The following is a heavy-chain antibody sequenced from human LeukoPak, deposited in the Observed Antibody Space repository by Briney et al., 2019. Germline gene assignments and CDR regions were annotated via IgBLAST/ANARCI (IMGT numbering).Heavy chain of an antibody. CDR2: IRQDGSDK. V-gene: IGHV3-7*03. D-gene: IGHD2-15*01. CDR1: GVTSTNYY. J-gene: IGHJ5*01. Sequence: GGSLRLSCTISGVTSTNYYMGWVRQAPGKGLEWVANIRQDGSDKNYVDSVKGRLTISRDNVKNAMYLQMNSLRVEDTAVYYCARAGVYGSSRYWYDSWGQGTLVTVSS. CDR3: ARAGVYGSSRYWYDS.